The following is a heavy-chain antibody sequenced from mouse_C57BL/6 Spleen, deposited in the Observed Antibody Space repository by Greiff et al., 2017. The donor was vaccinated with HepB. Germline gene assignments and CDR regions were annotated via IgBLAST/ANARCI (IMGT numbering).Heavy chain of an antibody. D-gene: IGHD2-3*01. CDR3: TRDLDGSYAMDY. V-gene: IGHV5-9-1*02. CDR1: GFTFSSYA. Sequence: EVQVVESGEGLVKPGGSLKLSCAASGFTFSSYAMSWVRQTPEKRLEWVAYISSGGDYIYYADTVKGRFTISRDNARNTLYLQMSSLKSEDTAMYYCTRDLDGSYAMDYWGQGTSVTVSS. CDR2: ISSGGDYI. J-gene: IGHJ4*01.